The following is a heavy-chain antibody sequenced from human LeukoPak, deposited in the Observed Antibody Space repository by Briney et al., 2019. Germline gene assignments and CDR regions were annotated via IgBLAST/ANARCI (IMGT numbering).Heavy chain of an antibody. CDR3: VRDDMSGMQSDY. CDR1: GGSVSSGDYY. V-gene: IGHV4-61*08. J-gene: IGHJ4*02. CDR2: IYYTGSA. D-gene: IGHD3-22*01. Sequence: SETLSLTCIVSGGSVSSGDYYWSWIRQPPGKGLEWIGHIYYTGSANYNPSLKSRVSISVDTSKNQFSLKVSPVTAAETAIYYCVRDDMSGMQSDYWGQGTMVTVSS.